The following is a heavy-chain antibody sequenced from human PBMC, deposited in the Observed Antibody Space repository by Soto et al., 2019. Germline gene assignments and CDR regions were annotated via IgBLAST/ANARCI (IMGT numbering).Heavy chain of an antibody. V-gene: IGHV1-8*01. CDR1: GYTFSNYD. CDR2: MSPATGMTKT. D-gene: IGHD3-10*01. Sequence: QVQLLQSGAEVRRPGASVRVSCKASGYTFSNYDVSWVRQAAGQGLEWMGWMSPATGMTKTTYLPQLRERVTMTWDTSLATAYVDVHTLTSDDTAVYYCARGGTAGYDVWSNPRGDWLTSWGQGTLVVGSS. J-gene: IGHJ1*01. CDR3: ARGGTAGYDVWSNPRGDWLTS.